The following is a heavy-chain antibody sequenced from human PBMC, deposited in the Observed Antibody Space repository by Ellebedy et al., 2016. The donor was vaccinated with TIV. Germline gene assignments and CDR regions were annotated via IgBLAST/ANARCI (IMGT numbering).Heavy chain of an antibody. V-gene: IGHV1-18*01. D-gene: IGHD6-13*01. Sequence: ASVKVSXXASGYTFTSYGISWVRQAPGQGLEWMGWISAYNGNTNYAQKLQGRVTMTTDTSTSTAYMELRSLRSDDTAVYYCATYSSSWYGGIGENFDYWGQGTLVTVSS. CDR3: ATYSSSWYGGIGENFDY. CDR1: GYTFTSYG. CDR2: ISAYNGNT. J-gene: IGHJ4*02.